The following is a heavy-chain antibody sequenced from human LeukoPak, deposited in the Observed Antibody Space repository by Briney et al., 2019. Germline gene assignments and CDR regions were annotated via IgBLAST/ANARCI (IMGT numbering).Heavy chain of an antibody. Sequence: SSETLSLTCTVSGGSISSGDYYWSWIRQPPGKGLEWIGYIYYSGSTYYNPSLKSRVTISVDTSKNQFSLKLSSVTAADTAVYYCARRQHSSGYYYFDYWGQGTLVTVSS. J-gene: IGHJ4*02. CDR3: ARRQHSSGYYYFDY. V-gene: IGHV4-30-4*01. CDR1: GGSISSGDYY. D-gene: IGHD3-22*01. CDR2: IYYSGST.